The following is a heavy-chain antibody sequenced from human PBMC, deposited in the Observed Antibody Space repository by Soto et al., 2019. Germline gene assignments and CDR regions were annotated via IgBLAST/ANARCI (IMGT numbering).Heavy chain of an antibody. CDR1: GFTFSSYW. CDR3: VKDKGGNYPLYFNY. J-gene: IGHJ4*02. V-gene: IGHV3-7*05. CDR2: IKPDGSQK. D-gene: IGHD1-26*01. Sequence: GGSLGLSCAASGFTFSSYWMSWVRQAPGKGLEWVANIKPDGSQKWYVDSVKGRFTISRDNAKNSVYLQMNSLRAEDTALYYCVKDKGGNYPLYFNYWGQGTLVTVSS.